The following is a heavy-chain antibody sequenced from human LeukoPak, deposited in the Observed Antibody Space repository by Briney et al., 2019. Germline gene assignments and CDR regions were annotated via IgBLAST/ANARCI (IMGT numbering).Heavy chain of an antibody. V-gene: IGHV3-48*01. D-gene: IGHD4-17*01. CDR3: ATVTTVTTPSY. Sequence: GGSLRLSCAASGFTFSSYSMNWVRQAPGKGLEWVSYISSSSSTIYYADSVKGRFTISRDNAKDSLYLQMNSLRAEGTAVYYCATVTTVTTPSYWGQGTLVTVSS. J-gene: IGHJ4*02. CDR1: GFTFSSYS. CDR2: ISSSSSTI.